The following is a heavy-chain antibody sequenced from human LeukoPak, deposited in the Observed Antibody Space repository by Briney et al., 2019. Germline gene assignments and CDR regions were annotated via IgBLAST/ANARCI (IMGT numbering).Heavy chain of an antibody. V-gene: IGHV3-66*01. CDR1: GFTVSSNH. D-gene: IGHD3-3*02. CDR2: IYSGGYT. CDR3: GSLGHDY. J-gene: IGHJ4*02. Sequence: GGSLRLSCAASGFTVSSNHMSWVRQAPGKGLEWVSVIYSGGYTYYADSVKGRFAISRDNSKNTLYLQMNSLRAEDTAVYYCGSLGHDYWGQGTLVTVSS.